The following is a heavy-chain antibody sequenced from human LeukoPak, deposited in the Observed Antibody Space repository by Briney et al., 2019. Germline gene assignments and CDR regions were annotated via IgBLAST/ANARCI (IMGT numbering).Heavy chain of an antibody. J-gene: IGHJ4*02. CDR3: ARDDLDDYGDYNPDY. CDR2: ISYDGSNK. Sequence: GRSLRLSCAASGFTFSSYALHWVRQAPGKGLEWGAVISYDGSNKYYADSVKGRFTISRDNSKNTLYLQMNSLRAEDMAVYYCARDDLDDYGDYNPDYWGQGTLVTVSS. D-gene: IGHD4-17*01. CDR1: GFTFSSYA. V-gene: IGHV3-30-3*01.